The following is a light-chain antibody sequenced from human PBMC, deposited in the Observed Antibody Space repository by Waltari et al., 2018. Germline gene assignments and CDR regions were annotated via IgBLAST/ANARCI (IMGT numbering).Light chain of an antibody. CDR1: NRDVGNYNL. V-gene: IGLV2-23*02. Sequence: QSALTQPASVSGTPGQSITLSCTGTNRDVGNYNLVPWYQHHPGEAPKLMICEVIKRPSGVSNRFSGSKSGNTASLTISGLQAEDEADYYCCSYAGSGTYVFGTGTKVTVL. CDR2: EVI. CDR3: CSYAGSGTYV. J-gene: IGLJ1*01.